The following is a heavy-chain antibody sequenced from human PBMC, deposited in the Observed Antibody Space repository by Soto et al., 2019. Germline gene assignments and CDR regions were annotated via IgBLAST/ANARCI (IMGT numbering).Heavy chain of an antibody. CDR2: IIPIFGTA. CDR3: ARVLRSYDYQYYGMDV. J-gene: IGHJ6*02. Sequence: TSVXVSCKASGGTFGIYAIIWVRQAPGQGLEWMGGIIPIFGTANYAQKFQGRVTITAEEYTSTAYMELSSMRSEDKAVYYCARVLRSYDYQYYGMDVWGQGTTVTVSS. V-gene: IGHV1-69*13. D-gene: IGHD1-26*01. CDR1: GGTFGIYA.